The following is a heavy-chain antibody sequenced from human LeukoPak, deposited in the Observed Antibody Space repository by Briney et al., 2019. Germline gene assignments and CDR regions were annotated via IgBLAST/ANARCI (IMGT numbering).Heavy chain of an antibody. J-gene: IGHJ4*02. CDR2: ISSSSSYI. Sequence: GRSLRLSCAASGFTFSSYSMNWVRQAPGKGLEWVSSISSSSSYIYYADSVKGRFTISRDNAKNSLYLQMNSLRAEDTAVYYCASGGPGFGELLDYWGQGNLVTVSS. V-gene: IGHV3-21*01. CDR3: ASGGPGFGELLDY. CDR1: GFTFSSYS. D-gene: IGHD3-10*01.